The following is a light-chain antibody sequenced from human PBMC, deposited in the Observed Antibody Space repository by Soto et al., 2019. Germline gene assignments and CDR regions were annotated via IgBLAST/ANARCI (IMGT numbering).Light chain of an antibody. J-gene: IGKJ1*01. CDR1: QSISSW. CDR3: QQYNSYSWT. CDR2: DAS. Sequence: DIQMTQSPSTVSAYVGDRVTITCRASQSISSWLAWYQQKPGKAPKLLIYDASSLESGVPSRFSGSGSGTEFTLTISSLQPDDFATYYCQQYNSYSWTFGQGTKVDIK. V-gene: IGKV1-5*01.